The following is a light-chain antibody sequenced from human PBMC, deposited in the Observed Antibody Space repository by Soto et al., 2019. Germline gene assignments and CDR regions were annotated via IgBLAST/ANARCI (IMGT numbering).Light chain of an antibody. V-gene: IGKV1-5*03. J-gene: IGKJ1*01. CDR3: QQYNSYSWT. CDR2: KAS. Sequence: DIQMIQSPSTLSASVGDRVTITCRASQSISSWLAWYQQKPGKAPKLLIYKASSLESGVPSRFRGSGSGTEFTLTISSLQPDDFATYYCQQYNSYSWTFGQGTKV. CDR1: QSISSW.